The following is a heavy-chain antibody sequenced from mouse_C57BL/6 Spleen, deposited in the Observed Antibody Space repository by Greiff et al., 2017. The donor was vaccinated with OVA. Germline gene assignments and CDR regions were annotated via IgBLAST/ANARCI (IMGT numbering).Heavy chain of an antibody. V-gene: IGHV7-3*01. CDR2: IRNKANGYTT. Sequence: EVMLVESGGGLVQPGGSLSLSCAASGFTFTDYYMSWVRQPPGKALEWLGFIRNKANGYTTEYSASVKGRFTISRDNSQSILYLQMNALRAEDSATDYCARYDDYSNRGFAYWGKGTLVTVSA. CDR3: ARYDDYSNRGFAY. D-gene: IGHD2-5*01. CDR1: GFTFTDYY. J-gene: IGHJ3*01.